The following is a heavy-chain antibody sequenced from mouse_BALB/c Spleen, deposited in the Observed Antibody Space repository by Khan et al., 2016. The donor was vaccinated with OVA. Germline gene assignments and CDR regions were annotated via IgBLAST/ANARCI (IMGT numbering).Heavy chain of an antibody. J-gene: IGHJ3*01. Sequence: EVPLVESGPGLVKPSQSLSLTCTVTGYSITSEFAWNWIRQFPGNKLEWMGYISYSGNTRYNPSLKSLISITRDTSRNQFFLQLNSVTTEDTATYYCARKDYYDYDPFPYWGQGTLVTVSA. CDR3: ARKDYYDYDPFPY. V-gene: IGHV3-2*02. CDR1: GYSITSEFA. D-gene: IGHD2-4*01. CDR2: ISYSGNT.